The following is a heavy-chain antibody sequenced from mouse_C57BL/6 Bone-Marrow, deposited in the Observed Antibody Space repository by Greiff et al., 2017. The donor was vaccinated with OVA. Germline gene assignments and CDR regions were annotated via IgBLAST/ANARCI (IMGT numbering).Heavy chain of an antibody. D-gene: IGHD1-1*01. CDR1: GFSLTSYA. Sequence: VQLQQSGPGLVAPSQSLSITCTVSGFSLTSYAISWVRQPPGKGLEWLGVIWTGGGTNYNSALKSRLSISKDNSKSQVFLKMNSLQTDDTARYYCARNLGGSSSGYYFDYWGQGTTLTVSS. V-gene: IGHV2-9-1*01. J-gene: IGHJ2*01. CDR3: ARNLGGSSSGYYFDY. CDR2: IWTGGGT.